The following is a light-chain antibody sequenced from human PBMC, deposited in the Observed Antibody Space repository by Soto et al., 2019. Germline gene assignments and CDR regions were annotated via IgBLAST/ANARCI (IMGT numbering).Light chain of an antibody. CDR1: NSNLGAGYD. V-gene: IGLV1-40*01. J-gene: IGLJ1*01. CDR2: GNR. CDR3: SSYTSSSTRV. Sequence: QSVLTQPPSVSGAPGQRVTISCTGNNSNLGAGYDVHWYQQLPGAAPKLVIFGNRNRPSGVPERFSGSKSGNTASLTISGLQAEDEADYYCSSYTSSSTRVFGTGTKLTVL.